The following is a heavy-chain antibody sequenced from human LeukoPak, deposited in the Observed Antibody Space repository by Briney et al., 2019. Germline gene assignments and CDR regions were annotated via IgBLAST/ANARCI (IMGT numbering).Heavy chain of an antibody. CDR1: GFTFSKYD. V-gene: IGHV3-23*01. J-gene: IGHJ4*02. CDR3: ARDRSSSSWYEDYFDY. Sequence: GGSLRLSCAASGFTFSKYDMSWVRQGPGKGPEWVSGINNSGGRTYYADSVKGRFTISRDNSKNTLYLQMNSLRAEDTAVYYCARDRSSSSWYEDYFDYWGQGTLVTVSS. D-gene: IGHD6-13*01. CDR2: INNSGGRT.